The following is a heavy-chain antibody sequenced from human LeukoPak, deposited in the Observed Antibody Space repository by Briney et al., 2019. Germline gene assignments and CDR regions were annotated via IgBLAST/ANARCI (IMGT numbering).Heavy chain of an antibody. V-gene: IGHV3-23*01. J-gene: IGHJ4*02. CDR3: AKRSGYTTGWFFDF. Sequence: GGSLRLSCAASGFTFSSYSIDWVRQAPGKGLEWVSSISGSGDNTYYAESVKGRFTISRDNSKNTLFLQMNSLRAEDTAVFYCAKRSGYTTGWFFDFWGQGTLVTVSS. D-gene: IGHD6-19*01. CDR2: ISGSGDNT. CDR1: GFTFSSYS.